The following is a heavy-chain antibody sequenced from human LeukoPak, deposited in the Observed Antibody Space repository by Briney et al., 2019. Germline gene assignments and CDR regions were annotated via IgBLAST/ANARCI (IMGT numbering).Heavy chain of an antibody. J-gene: IGHJ6*03. V-gene: IGHV1-46*01. D-gene: IGHD2-2*02. CDR2: INPSGGST. CDR3: ARVAAEVVGVPGAIGFGWLRRDYYYMDV. CDR1: GYTFTSYY. Sequence: ASVKVSCKASGYTFTSYYMHWVRQAPGEGLEWMGIINPSGGSTSYAQKFQGRVTMTRDMSTSTVYMELSSLRSEDTAVYYCARVAAEVVGVPGAIGFGWLRRDYYYMDVWGKGTTVTVSS.